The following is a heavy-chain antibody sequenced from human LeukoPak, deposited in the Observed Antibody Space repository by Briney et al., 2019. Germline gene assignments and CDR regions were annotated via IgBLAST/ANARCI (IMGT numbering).Heavy chain of an antibody. CDR1: GYTFTSYD. D-gene: IGHD3-22*01. CDR2: MNPNSGNT. J-gene: IGHJ4*02. CDR3: ARGYHTYYYDSSGYLWGYYFDY. V-gene: IGHV1-8*03. Sequence: ASVKVSCKASGYTFTSYDINWVRQATGQGLEWMGWMNPNSGNTGYAQKFQSRVTITRNTSISTAYMELSSLRSEDTAVYYCARGYHTYYYDSSGYLWGYYFDYWGQGTLVTVSS.